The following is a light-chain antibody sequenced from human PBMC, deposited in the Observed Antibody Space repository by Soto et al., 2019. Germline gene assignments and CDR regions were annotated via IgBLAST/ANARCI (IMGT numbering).Light chain of an antibody. CDR3: QQYGSSHPYT. CDR2: GAS. J-gene: IGKJ2*01. Sequence: EIVLTQSPGTLSLSPGERATLSCRASQSVSSSYLAWYQQKPGQAPRLLIYGASSMATGIPDRFSGSGSGTDFTLTLSRLQPDDFAVYYCQQYGSSHPYTFGQGTKLEL. CDR1: QSVSSSY. V-gene: IGKV3-20*01.